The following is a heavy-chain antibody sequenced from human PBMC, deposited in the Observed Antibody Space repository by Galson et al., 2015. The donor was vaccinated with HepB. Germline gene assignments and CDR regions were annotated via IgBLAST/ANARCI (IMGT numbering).Heavy chain of an antibody. V-gene: IGHV1-69*13. J-gene: IGHJ6*02. CDR2: IMPILRSP. D-gene: IGHD4-23*01. CDR3: ASKDYGGAGNYYYGIDV. Sequence: SVKVSCKASGVTFRSSAISWVRQAPGQGLEWLGGIMPILRSPYYAQTFKGRVTITADESTNTAYMGLSRLSSEDTAIYYCASKDYGGAGNYYYGIDVWGQGTTVIVSS. CDR1: GVTFRSSA.